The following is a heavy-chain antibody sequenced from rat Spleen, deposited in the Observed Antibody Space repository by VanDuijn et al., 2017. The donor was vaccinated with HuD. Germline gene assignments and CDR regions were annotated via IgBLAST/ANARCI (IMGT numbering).Heavy chain of an antibody. CDR1: GFTFIGYG. J-gene: IGHJ1*01. D-gene: IGHD1-6*01. V-gene: IGHV5-29*01. Sequence: EVQLVESGGGLVQPGRSLKLSCAASGFTFIGYGMAWVRQAPPRGLEWVATISNDGSRTYYRDSVEGRFTISRNNAKSILYLQMDSLRSDDTAIYYCVRQMYTKDYSYWYFDFWGPGTMVTVSS. CDR2: ISNDGSRT. CDR3: VRQMYTKDYSYWYFDF.